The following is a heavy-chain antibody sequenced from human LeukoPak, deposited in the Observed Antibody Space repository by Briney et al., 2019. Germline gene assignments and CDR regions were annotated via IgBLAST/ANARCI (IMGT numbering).Heavy chain of an antibody. V-gene: IGHV3-53*01. Sequence: GRSLRLSCAASGFTVSNNYMTWVRQAPGKGLEWVSVIYSGGNTYYADSVKGRFTISRDNSKNTLYLQMNSLRAEDTAVYYCARDAPSNAATWGQGTLVTVSS. CDR2: IYSGGNT. CDR1: GFTVSNNY. J-gene: IGHJ5*02. CDR3: ARDAPSNAAT. D-gene: IGHD4-11*01.